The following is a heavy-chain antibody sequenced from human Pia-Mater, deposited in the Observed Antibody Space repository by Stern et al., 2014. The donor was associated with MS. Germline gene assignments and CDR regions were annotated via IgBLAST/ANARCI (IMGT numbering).Heavy chain of an antibody. CDR1: GFTFGSCA. CDR2: VSYDGSNK. Sequence: DQLVESGGGVVQPGRPLRLSCVASGFTFGSCAMHWVRQAPGKGLEWVAGVSYDGSNKYYADSVKGRFTISRDNSQNTLYMQMSSLRPEDTAVYYCAKDRQYLTYCFD. V-gene: IGHV3-30*18. J-gene: IGHJ5*02. D-gene: IGHD2/OR15-2a*01. CDR3: AKDRQYLTYCFD.